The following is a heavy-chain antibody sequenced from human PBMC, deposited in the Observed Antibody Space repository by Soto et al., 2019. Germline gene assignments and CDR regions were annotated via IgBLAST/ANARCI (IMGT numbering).Heavy chain of an antibody. Sequence: QVQLQESGPGLVKPSETLSLTCTVSGGSISSYYWSWIRQPPGKGLEWIGYIYYSGSTNYNPSLKSRVTKSVDTSKRQFSLKMSFVTAADTAVYYCARRYSSTFDIWGQGTMVTVSS. CDR1: GGSISSYY. CDR2: IYYSGST. CDR3: ARRYSSTFDI. J-gene: IGHJ3*02. D-gene: IGHD6-19*01. V-gene: IGHV4-59*08.